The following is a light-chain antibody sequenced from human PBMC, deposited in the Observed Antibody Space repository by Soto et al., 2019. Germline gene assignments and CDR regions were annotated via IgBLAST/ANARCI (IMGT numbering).Light chain of an antibody. CDR3: SAYRRGSTRGV. J-gene: IGLJ2*01. V-gene: IGLV2-14*03. Sequence: QSALSQPASVSGSPGQSITISCTGTSSDVGGYNYFSWYQQHPGKAPKVMIYDVHKRPSGISNRFSGSKSGSTASLTISGLQVEDEADYYCSAYRRGSTRGVFGGGTQLTVL. CDR2: DVH. CDR1: SSDVGGYNY.